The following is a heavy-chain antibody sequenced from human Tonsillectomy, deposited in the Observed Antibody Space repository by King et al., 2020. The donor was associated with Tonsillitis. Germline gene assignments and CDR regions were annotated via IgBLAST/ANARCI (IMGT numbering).Heavy chain of an antibody. CDR2: INSDNGDT. CDR3: ARSRWTETFDS. Sequence: QLVQSGAEVKKPGASVKISCKASGYTYSNYALQWVRQAPGQRPEWMGWINSDNGDTKYSQILQGRVTITWDTSASTSYMEMRSLRSEDTSVYYCARSRWTETFDSWGQGTQVTVSS. D-gene: IGHD3/OR15-3a*01. J-gene: IGHJ4*02. V-gene: IGHV1-3*01. CDR1: GYTYSNYA.